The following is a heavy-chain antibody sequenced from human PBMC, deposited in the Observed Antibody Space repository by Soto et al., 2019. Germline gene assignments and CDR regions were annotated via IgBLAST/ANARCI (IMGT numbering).Heavy chain of an antibody. CDR1: GFSLSTSGVG. V-gene: IGHV2-5*02. J-gene: IGHJ4*02. D-gene: IGHD6-13*01. Sequence: QITLKESGPTLVKPTQTLTLTCTFSGFSLSTSGVGVGWIRQPPGKALEWLALIYWDDDKRYSPSLKSRLTLTKDTSKNPVVLTMTNMDTVDTATYYCAHFLAAAGTNWGIFDYWGQGTLVTVSS. CDR2: IYWDDDK. CDR3: AHFLAAAGTNWGIFDY.